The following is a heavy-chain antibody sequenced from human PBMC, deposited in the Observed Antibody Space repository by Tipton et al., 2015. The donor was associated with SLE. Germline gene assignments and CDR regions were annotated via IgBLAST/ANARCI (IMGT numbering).Heavy chain of an antibody. CDR1: GYIFSRYA. CDR2: INAGTGIT. D-gene: IGHD1-26*01. CDR3: ARERYGSFDS. Sequence: QLVQSGAEVKKPGASVKVSCRASGYIFSRYAIHWVRQDPGQRLEWMGWINAGTGITEFSQKFQGRVTITRDTYANSVYMELNNLRSEDTAVYYCARERYGSFDSWGQGTPVTVSS. J-gene: IGHJ4*02. V-gene: IGHV1-3*01.